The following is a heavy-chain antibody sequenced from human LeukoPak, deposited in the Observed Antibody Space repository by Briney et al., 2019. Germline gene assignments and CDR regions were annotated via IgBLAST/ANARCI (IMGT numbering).Heavy chain of an antibody. J-gene: IGHJ4*02. CDR3: VRGDGYNRFDY. D-gene: IGHD5-24*01. Sequence: GESLKISCKGSGYTFTSYWSGWVGQMPGKGLEWMGIIYAGDSDTRYSPSFQGQVTISADKSISTPYLQWSSLKASDTAMYYCVRGDGYNRFDYWGQGTLVTVSS. CDR1: GYTFTSYW. CDR2: IYAGDSDT. V-gene: IGHV5-51*01.